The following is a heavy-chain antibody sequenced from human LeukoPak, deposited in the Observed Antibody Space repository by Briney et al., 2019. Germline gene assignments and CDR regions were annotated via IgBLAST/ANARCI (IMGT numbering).Heavy chain of an antibody. Sequence: ASVKVSCKASGYTFTSYGISWVRQAPGQGLEWMGWISAYNGNTNYAQKLQGRVTMTTDTSTSTAYMELRSLRSDDTAVYYCARTPIYYFDNSGYYNWGQGTLVTVSS. CDR2: ISAYNGNT. CDR1: GYTFTSYG. J-gene: IGHJ4*02. D-gene: IGHD3-22*01. CDR3: ARTPIYYFDNSGYYN. V-gene: IGHV1-18*01.